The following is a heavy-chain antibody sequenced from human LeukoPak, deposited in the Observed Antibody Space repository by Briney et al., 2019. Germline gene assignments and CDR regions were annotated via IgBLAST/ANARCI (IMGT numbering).Heavy chain of an antibody. CDR3: ARCYRSSTSCYLYWFDP. J-gene: IGHJ5*02. V-gene: IGHV1-8*01. CDR1: GYTFTSHD. CDR2: MNPNSGNT. D-gene: IGHD2-2*01. Sequence: GASVKVSCKASGYTFTSHDINWVRQATGQGLEWMGWMNPNSGNTGYAQKFQGRVTMTRNTSISTAYMELSSLRSEDTAVYYCARCYRSSTSCYLYWFDPWGQGTLVTVSS.